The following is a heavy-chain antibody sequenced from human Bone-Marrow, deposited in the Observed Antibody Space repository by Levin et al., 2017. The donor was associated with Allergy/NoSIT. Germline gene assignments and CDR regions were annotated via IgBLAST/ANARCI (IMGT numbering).Heavy chain of an antibody. Sequence: NPGGSLRLSCAMSGGAFSGYYWNWIRQSPGKGLEWIGEINHSGSADYNPSLETRVSMSVDIIKKQFSLKLTSVTAADTGIYYCARGPYHGPWYFDFWGRGTLVDVSS. V-gene: IGHV4-34*01. J-gene: IGHJ2*01. CDR1: GGAFSGYY. D-gene: IGHD2-2*01. CDR2: INHSGSA. CDR3: ARGPYHGPWYFDF.